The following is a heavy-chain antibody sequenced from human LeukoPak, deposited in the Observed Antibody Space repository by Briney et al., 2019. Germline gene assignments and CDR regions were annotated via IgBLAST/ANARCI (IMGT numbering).Heavy chain of an antibody. Sequence: SETLSLTCSVSGDSIAAPSYYWAWIRQPPGKGLEWIAGIYYSGNTNYDPSLQSRVTISVDTSKNQFSLSLSSVTAADTAVYYCARQIRYTYDPNWFHPWGQGTLVTVSS. J-gene: IGHJ5*02. V-gene: IGHV4-39*01. CDR2: IYYSGNT. CDR3: ARQIRYTYDPNWFHP. D-gene: IGHD5-12*01. CDR1: GDSIAAPSYY.